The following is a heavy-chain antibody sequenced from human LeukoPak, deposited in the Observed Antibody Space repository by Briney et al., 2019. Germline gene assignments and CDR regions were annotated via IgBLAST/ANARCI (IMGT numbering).Heavy chain of an antibody. CDR3: AKDGADYGDYYFDY. CDR1: GFTFSSYA. Sequence: PGGSLRLSCAASGFTFSSYAMSWVRQAPGKGLEWVSAISGSGGSTYYADSVKGRFTISRDSSKNTLYLQMNSLRAEDTAVYYCAKDGADYGDYYFDYWGQGTLVTVSS. J-gene: IGHJ4*02. D-gene: IGHD4-17*01. CDR2: ISGSGGST. V-gene: IGHV3-23*01.